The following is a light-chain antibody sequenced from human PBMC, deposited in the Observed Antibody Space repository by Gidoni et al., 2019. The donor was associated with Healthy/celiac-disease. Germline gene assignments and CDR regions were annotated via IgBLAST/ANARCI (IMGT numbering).Light chain of an antibody. V-gene: IGLV1-40*01. CDR3: QSYDSSLSGYV. CDR2: GNS. Sequence: QSVLPQPTSVSGAPGQRVPISCTGRRSNIGAGYDVHWYQQLPGTAPNLLIYGNSNRPSGVPDRFSGSKSGTSASLAITGLQAEDEADYYCQSYDSSLSGYVFGTGTKVTVL. J-gene: IGLJ1*01. CDR1: RSNIGAGYD.